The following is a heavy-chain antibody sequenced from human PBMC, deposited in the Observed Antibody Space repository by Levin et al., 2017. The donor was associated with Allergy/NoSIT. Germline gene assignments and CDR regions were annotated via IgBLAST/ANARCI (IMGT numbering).Heavy chain of an antibody. D-gene: IGHD5/OR15-5a*01. CDR3: ARNRIIVSGGDDYYYGMDV. V-gene: IGHV4-61*01. J-gene: IGHJ6*02. CDR2: INYRGVT. Sequence: PSETLSLTCSVSGGSVSSGTYYWSWIRRPPGKGLEWIGYINYRGVTKYNPSLKSRVTISVDTSKNEFSLKVTSVTAADTAVYYCARNRIIVSGGDDYYYGMDVWGQGTTVTVSS. CDR1: GGSVSSGTYY.